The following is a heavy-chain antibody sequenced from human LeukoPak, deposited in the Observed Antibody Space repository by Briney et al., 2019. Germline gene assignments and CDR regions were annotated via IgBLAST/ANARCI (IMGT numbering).Heavy chain of an antibody. D-gene: IGHD5-24*01. Sequence: QLGRSLRLSCAASGFTFSTYAMHWVRQAPGKGLEWVAVISYDGSNTYYADSVKGRFTISRDNSKNTLHLQMNSPSAEDTAVYYCARSSRWLQLGCDYWGQGTLVTVSS. CDR1: GFTFSTYA. V-gene: IGHV3-30-3*01. CDR3: ARSSRWLQLGCDY. CDR2: ISYDGSNT. J-gene: IGHJ4*02.